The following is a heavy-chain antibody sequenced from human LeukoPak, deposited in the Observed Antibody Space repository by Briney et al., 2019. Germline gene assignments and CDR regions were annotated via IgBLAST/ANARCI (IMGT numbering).Heavy chain of an antibody. CDR1: GGSFSGYY. J-gene: IGHJ4*02. D-gene: IGHD3-10*01. CDR2: INHSGST. CDR3: ARKKWPEKTQYGSGRYFDY. V-gene: IGHV4-34*01. Sequence: SETLSLTCAVYGGSFSGYYWSWIRQPPGKGLEWIGEINHSGSTNYNPSLKSRVTISVDTSKNQFSLKLSSVTAADTAVYYCARKKWPEKTQYGSGRYFDYWGQGTLVTVSS.